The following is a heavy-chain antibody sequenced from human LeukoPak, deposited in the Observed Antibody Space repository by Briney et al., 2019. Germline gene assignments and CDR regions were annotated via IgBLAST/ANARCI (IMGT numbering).Heavy chain of an antibody. CDR3: ARGNMYYYYMDV. CDR2: INHSGST. J-gene: IGHJ6*03. Sequence: SETLSLTCAVYGGSFSGYYWSWIRQPPGKGLEWIGEINHSGSTYYNPSLKSRVTISVDTSLKLSSVTAADTAVYYCARGNMYYYYMDVWGKGTTVTVSS. CDR1: GGSFSGYY. V-gene: IGHV4-34*01.